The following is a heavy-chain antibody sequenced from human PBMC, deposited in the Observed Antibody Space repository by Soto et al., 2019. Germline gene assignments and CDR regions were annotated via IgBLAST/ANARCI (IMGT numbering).Heavy chain of an antibody. Sequence: QVKLQESGPGLVKPSQTLSLTCTVSGCYIRSGAYYWSWIRQHPGKGLEWIGYIYYSGSTYYNPSLKSRVTRSEDTAKNQCSLKLSSVTAADTAVYYCARGNGGYPFDDGGQGTLVTVSS. CDR3: ARGNGGYPFDD. CDR2: IYYSGST. J-gene: IGHJ4*02. CDR1: GCYIRSGAYY. D-gene: IGHD6-25*01. V-gene: IGHV4-30-4*01.